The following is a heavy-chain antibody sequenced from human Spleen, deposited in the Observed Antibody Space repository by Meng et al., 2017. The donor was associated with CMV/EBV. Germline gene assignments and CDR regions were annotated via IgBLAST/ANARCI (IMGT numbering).Heavy chain of an antibody. J-gene: IGHJ4*02. D-gene: IGHD2-15*01. Sequence: ASVKVSCEASGYTFTGYYMHWVRQAPGQGLEWMGWINPNSGGTNYAQKFQGRVTMTRDTSISTAYMELSRLRSDDTAVYYCARRGYCSGGSCYSGFDYWGQGTLVTVSS. V-gene: IGHV1-2*02. CDR3: ARRGYCSGGSCYSGFDY. CDR1: GYTFTGYY. CDR2: INPNSGGT.